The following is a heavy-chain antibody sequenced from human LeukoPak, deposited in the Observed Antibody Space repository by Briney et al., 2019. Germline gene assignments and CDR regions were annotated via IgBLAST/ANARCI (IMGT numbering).Heavy chain of an antibody. D-gene: IGHD2-2*01. V-gene: IGHV3-66*01. Sequence: GGSLRLSCAVSGLTVSSNHMSWVRLAPRKGLEWVSVIYSGADTYYAESVKGRFTISRDNSKNTLYLQMNSLRVEDTAVYYCARVGTSALSFDYWGEGTLVTVSS. CDR1: GLTVSSNH. CDR3: ARVGTSALSFDY. CDR2: IYSGADT. J-gene: IGHJ4*02.